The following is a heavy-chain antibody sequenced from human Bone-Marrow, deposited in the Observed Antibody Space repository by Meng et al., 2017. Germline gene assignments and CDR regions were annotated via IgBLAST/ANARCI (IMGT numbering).Heavy chain of an antibody. J-gene: IGHJ4*02. D-gene: IGHD3-10*01. CDR3: AKYSYGLGDYLDY. CDR2: LSGGGFTT. Sequence: EGEVVWSGGGLVQAWGSLRLSCAASGFSFTSYGMSWVRHAPGKGLEWVSALSGGGFTTYYADAVKGRFAISRHNSKNTLYLQMNSLRAEDTALYYCAKYSYGLGDYLDYWGQGALVTVSS. CDR1: GFSFTSYG. V-gene: IGHV3-23*04.